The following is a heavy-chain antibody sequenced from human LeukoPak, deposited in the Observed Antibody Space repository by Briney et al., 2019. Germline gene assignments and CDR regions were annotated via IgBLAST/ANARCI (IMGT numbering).Heavy chain of an antibody. CDR1: GGSISSSSYY. CDR2: IYYSGST. CDR3: ARYQTPIAAAGSRYAFDI. D-gene: IGHD6-13*01. V-gene: IGHV4-61*01. Sequence: SETLSLTCTVSGGSISSSSYYWSWIRQPPGKGLEWIGYIYYSGSTNYNPSLKSRVTMLVDTSKNQFSLKLSSVTAADTAVYYCARYQTPIAAAGSRYAFDIWGQGTMVTVSS. J-gene: IGHJ3*02.